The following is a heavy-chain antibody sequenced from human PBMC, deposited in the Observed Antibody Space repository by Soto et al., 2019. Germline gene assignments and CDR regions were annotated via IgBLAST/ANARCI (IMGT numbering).Heavy chain of an antibody. V-gene: IGHV1-3*01. CDR2: INAANGNT. CDR1: GYTFTMHA. D-gene: IGHD2-15*01. Sequence: QVQLVQSGAEVKTPGASVKISCKASGYTFTMHAVHWVRQAPGQRLEWMGWINAANGNTKTSQKFQGRVSITRDTSATTAYMEVNGLRSEDTAVYYCARDRGGAATYYFDYWGQGTLVTVSS. CDR3: ARDRGGAATYYFDY. J-gene: IGHJ4*02.